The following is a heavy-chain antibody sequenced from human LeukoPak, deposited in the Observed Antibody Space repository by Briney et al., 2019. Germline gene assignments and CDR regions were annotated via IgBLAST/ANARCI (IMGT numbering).Heavy chain of an antibody. Sequence: ASVKVSCKASGYTFTSYGISWVRQAPGQGLEWMGKISAYNGNTNNAQKVQGRVTMTTEKSTSTAYMELRSLRSDDTAVYYCARGPQHYYGSGTYYTSFDYWGQGTLVTVSS. CDR3: ARGPQHYYGSGTYYTSFDY. V-gene: IGHV1-18*01. CDR2: ISAYNGNT. J-gene: IGHJ4*02. CDR1: GYTFTSYG. D-gene: IGHD3-10*01.